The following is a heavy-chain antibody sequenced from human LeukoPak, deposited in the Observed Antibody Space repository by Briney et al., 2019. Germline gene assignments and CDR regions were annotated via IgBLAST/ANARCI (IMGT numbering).Heavy chain of an antibody. CDR1: GDSISSSNW. CDR3: ARSGELRRFDY. V-gene: IGHV4-4*02. Sequence: SETLSLTCAVSGDSISSSNWWSWVRQPPEKGLEWIGEINHSGSTNYNPSLRSRVTISVDKSKNQFSLKLSSVTAADTAVYYCARSGELRRFDYWGQGTLVTVSS. D-gene: IGHD3-10*01. CDR2: INHSGST. J-gene: IGHJ4*02.